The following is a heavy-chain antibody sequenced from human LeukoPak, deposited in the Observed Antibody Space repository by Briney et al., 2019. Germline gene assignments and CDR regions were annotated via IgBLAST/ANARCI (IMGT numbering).Heavy chain of an antibody. Sequence: GGSLSLSCAASGFTFSSYAMHWVRQAPGKGLEWVAVISYDGSNKYYADSVKGRFTISRDNSKNTLYLQMNSLRAEDTAVYYCARAYVDWLYYYGSGAQEAFDIWGQGTMVTVSS. CDR3: ARAYVDWLYYYGSGAQEAFDI. D-gene: IGHD3-10*01. V-gene: IGHV3-30-3*01. J-gene: IGHJ3*02. CDR1: GFTFSSYA. CDR2: ISYDGSNK.